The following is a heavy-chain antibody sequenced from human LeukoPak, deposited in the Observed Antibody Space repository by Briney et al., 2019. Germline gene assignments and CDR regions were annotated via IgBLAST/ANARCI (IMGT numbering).Heavy chain of an antibody. Sequence: SQTLSLTCTVSGGSISSYYWSWIRQPPGKGLEWIGYIYYSGSTNYNPSLKSRVTISVDTSKSQFPLKLSSVTAADTAVYSCARATTDWGQGTLVTVSS. D-gene: IGHD1-1*01. J-gene: IGHJ4*02. V-gene: IGHV4-59*01. CDR2: IYYSGST. CDR1: GGSISSYY. CDR3: ARATTD.